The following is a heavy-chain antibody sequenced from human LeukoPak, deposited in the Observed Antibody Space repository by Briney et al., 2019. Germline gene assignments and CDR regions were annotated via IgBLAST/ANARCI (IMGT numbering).Heavy chain of an antibody. CDR2: ITGSSDAI. D-gene: IGHD6-13*01. J-gene: IGHJ4*02. CDR1: GLTFSTYV. Sequence: PGGSLRLSCAASGLTFSTYVMTWVRQAPGKGLEWVSIITGSSDAIHYAGSVKGRFTISRDNSKNTLYLQMNSLRPEDTAIYYCAKGRPNGQKLAAYWGQGTLVTVSS. CDR3: AKGRPNGQKLAAY. V-gene: IGHV3-23*01.